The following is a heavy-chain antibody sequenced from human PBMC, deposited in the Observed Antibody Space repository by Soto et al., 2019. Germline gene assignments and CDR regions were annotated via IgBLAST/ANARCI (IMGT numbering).Heavy chain of an antibody. V-gene: IGHV4-39*02. CDR3: ARRRTNTDIRPPRGYYFDF. CDR1: GVSVSSRGYY. Sequence: PSETLSLTCSVSGVSVSSRGYYWDWIRQPPGKGLEWIGSVAYSGSTYYNPSLKSRVTISEDRSKNASSLKLDSMTAADTSVYYCARRRTNTDIRPPRGYYFDFWGLGILVTVSS. D-gene: IGHD3-10*01. CDR2: VAYSGST. J-gene: IGHJ4*02.